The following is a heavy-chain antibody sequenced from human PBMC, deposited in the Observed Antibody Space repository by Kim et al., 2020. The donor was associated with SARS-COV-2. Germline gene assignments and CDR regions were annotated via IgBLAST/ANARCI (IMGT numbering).Heavy chain of an antibody. V-gene: IGHV3-11*01. CDR3: ARDNDCGGDCYTLPGY. CDR2: ISSSGSTI. D-gene: IGHD2-21*02. CDR1: GFTFSDYY. Sequence: GGSLRLSCAASGFTFSDYYMSWIRQAPGKGLEWVSYISSSGSTIYYADSVKGRFTISRDNAKNSLYLQMNSLRAEDTAVYYCARDNDCGGDCYTLPGYWGQGTLVTVSS. J-gene: IGHJ4*02.